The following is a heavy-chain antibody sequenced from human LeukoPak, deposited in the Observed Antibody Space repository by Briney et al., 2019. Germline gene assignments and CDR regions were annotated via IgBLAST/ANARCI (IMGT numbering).Heavy chain of an antibody. CDR1: GYTFTGYY. Sequence: ASVKVSCKASGYTFTGYYMHWVRQAPGQGLEWMGWINPNSGGTNYAQKFQGRVTTTRDTSISTAYMELSRLRSDDTAVYYCARDRLADYDFWSGYYYFDYWGQGTLVTVSS. CDR2: INPNSGGT. CDR3: ARDRLADYDFWSGYYYFDY. J-gene: IGHJ4*02. V-gene: IGHV1-2*02. D-gene: IGHD3-3*01.